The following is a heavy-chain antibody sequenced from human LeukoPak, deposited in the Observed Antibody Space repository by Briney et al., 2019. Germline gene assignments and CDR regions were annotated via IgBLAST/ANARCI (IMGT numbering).Heavy chain of an antibody. D-gene: IGHD3-9*01. Sequence: GGSLRLSCAASGLTPSNCAMSWVRQAPGKGLEWVSAISGSGDSTHYADSVKGRFTISRDNSNSMLYLQMNSLRAEDTAVYYCAKDRHPYYDILTGNSYWGQGTLVTVSS. CDR2: ISGSGDST. V-gene: IGHV3-23*01. J-gene: IGHJ4*02. CDR1: GLTPSNCA. CDR3: AKDRHPYYDILTGNSY.